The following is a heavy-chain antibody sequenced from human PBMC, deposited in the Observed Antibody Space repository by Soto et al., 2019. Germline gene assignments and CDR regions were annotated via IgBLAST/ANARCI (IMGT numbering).Heavy chain of an antibody. CDR3: AREEGLLNWNHLDY. D-gene: IGHD1-1*01. V-gene: IGHV3-30-3*01. CDR2: ISYDGSNK. CDR1: GFTFSSYA. J-gene: IGHJ4*02. Sequence: QVQLVESGGGVVQPGRSLRLSCAASGFTFSSYAMHWVRQAPGKGLAWVAVISYDGSNKYYADSVKGRFTISRDNSKNTLYLQMNSLRAEDTAVYYCAREEGLLNWNHLDYWGQGTLVTVSS.